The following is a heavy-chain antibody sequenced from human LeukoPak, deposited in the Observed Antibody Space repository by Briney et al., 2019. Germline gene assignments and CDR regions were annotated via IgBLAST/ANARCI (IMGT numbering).Heavy chain of an antibody. CDR3: ARAYGSGRLYYFDY. V-gene: IGHV3-33*08. CDR2: IWYDGSNK. J-gene: IGHJ4*02. Sequence: PGGSLRLSCAASGFTFSSYWMTWVRQAPGKGLEWVAVIWYDGSNKYYADSVKGRFTISRDNSKNTLYLQMNSLRAEDTAVYYCARAYGSGRLYYFDYWGQGTLVTVSS. D-gene: IGHD3-10*01. CDR1: GFTFSSYW.